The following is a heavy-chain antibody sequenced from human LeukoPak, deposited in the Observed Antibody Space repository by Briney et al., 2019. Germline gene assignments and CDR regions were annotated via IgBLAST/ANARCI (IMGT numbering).Heavy chain of an antibody. D-gene: IGHD6-13*01. Sequence: GASVKVSCKASGYTFTGYYMHWVRQAPGQGLEWMGRINPNSGGTNYAQKFQGRVTMTRDTSTSTAYMELSRLRSDDTAVYYCARRRIAAAGRYYFDYWGQGTLVTVSS. V-gene: IGHV1-2*06. CDR2: INPNSGGT. J-gene: IGHJ4*02. CDR1: GYTFTGYY. CDR3: ARRRIAAAGRYYFDY.